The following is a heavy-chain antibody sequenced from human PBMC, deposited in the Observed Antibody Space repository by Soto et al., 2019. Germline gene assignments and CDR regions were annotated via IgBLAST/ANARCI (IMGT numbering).Heavy chain of an antibody. J-gene: IGHJ6*02. V-gene: IGHV3-74*01. CDR3: ARLPDYSYFFGLDV. CDR1: GFTFSTYW. Sequence: EVQLVESGGGLVQPGGSLRLSCAASGFTFSTYWMHWIRQVPGKGLEWVSRINSDASHTYYADSVKGRFTISRDNSKNMFYLQLNSLRAEDSAVYYCARLPDYSYFFGLDVWGQGTTVTVSS. CDR2: INSDASHT.